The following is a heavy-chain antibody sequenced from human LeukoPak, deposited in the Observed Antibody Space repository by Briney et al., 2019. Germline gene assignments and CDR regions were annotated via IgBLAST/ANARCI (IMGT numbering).Heavy chain of an antibody. CDR3: AREPRDSDSWVDY. D-gene: IGHD2-15*01. CDR2: ISGSGGSI. Sequence: GGSLRLSCAAYGFTFSRYSINWVRQAPGKGLEWVSYISGSGGSILYADSVKGRCTISRDNAKNSLYRQMDNLREEDTAVDYCAREPRDSDSWVDYWGQGTLVTVSS. V-gene: IGHV3-48*02. J-gene: IGHJ4*02. CDR1: GFTFSRYS.